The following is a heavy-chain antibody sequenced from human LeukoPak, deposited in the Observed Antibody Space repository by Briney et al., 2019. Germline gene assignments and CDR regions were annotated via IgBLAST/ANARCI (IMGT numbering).Heavy chain of an antibody. V-gene: IGHV4-39*01. J-gene: IGHJ6*03. CDR3: ARLPRDSVTTRYYYYHYMDV. CDR2: IYYSGIT. D-gene: IGHD4-11*01. CDR1: GGSISSSSYY. Sequence: SETESLTCTVSGGSISSSSYYWGWIRQPPGKGLEWIGSIYYSGITYYNPSLKSRVTISVDTSKNQFSLKLSSVTAADTAVYYCARLPRDSVTTRYYYYHYMDVWGKGTTVSVSS.